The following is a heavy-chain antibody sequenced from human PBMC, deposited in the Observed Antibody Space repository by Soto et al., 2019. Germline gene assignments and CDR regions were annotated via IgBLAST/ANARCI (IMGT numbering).Heavy chain of an antibody. CDR2: ISGSGGST. CDR1: GFTFSSYA. Sequence: GGSLRLSCAASGFTFSSYAMSWVRQAPGKGLEWVSAISGSGGSTYYADSVKGRFAISRDNSKNTLYLQMNSLRAEDTAVYYCAKAGYVPKGAFDIWGQGTMVTVSS. D-gene: IGHD5-12*01. V-gene: IGHV3-23*01. J-gene: IGHJ3*02. CDR3: AKAGYVPKGAFDI.